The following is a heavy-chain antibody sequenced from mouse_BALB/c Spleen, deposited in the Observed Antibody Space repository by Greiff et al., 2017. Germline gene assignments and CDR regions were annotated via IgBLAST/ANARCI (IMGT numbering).Heavy chain of an antibody. CDR3: AIRMAMDY. CDR1: GFNIKDTY. CDR2: IDPANGNT. D-gene: IGHD1-1*01. Sequence: VQLKQSGAELVKPGASVKLSCTASGFNIKDTYMHWVKQRPEQGLEWIGRIDPANGNTKYDPKFQGKATITADTSSNTAYLQLSSLTSEDTAVYYCAIRMAMDYWGQGTSVTVSS. V-gene: IGHV14-3*02. J-gene: IGHJ4*01.